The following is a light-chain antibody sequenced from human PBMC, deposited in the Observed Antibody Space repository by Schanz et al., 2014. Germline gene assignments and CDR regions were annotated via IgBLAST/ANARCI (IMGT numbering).Light chain of an antibody. CDR1: SSDVGSYNL. V-gene: IGLV2-23*01. CDR2: EGT. J-gene: IGLJ1*01. Sequence: QSALTQPASVSGSPGQSITISCTGTSSDVGSYNLVSWYQQHPGKAPKLIIYEGTKRPSGVSNRFSGSKSGNTASLTISGLQAEDEADYYCSSYGGSAHVFGTGTKLTVL. CDR3: SSYGGSAHV.